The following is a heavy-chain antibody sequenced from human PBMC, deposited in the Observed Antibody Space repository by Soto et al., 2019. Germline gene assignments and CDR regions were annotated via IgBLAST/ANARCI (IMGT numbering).Heavy chain of an antibody. J-gene: IGHJ3*02. CDR3: AREGGTYYDDIWGSYRYGAFDI. V-gene: IGHV1-3*01. D-gene: IGHD3-16*02. CDR2: INAGNGNT. Sequence: ASVKVSCKASGYTFTSYAMHWVRQAPGQRLEWMGWINAGNGNTKYSQKFQGRVTITRDTSASTAYMELSSLRSEDTAVYYCAREGGTYYDDIWGSYRYGAFDIWGQATMLTVSS. CDR1: GYTFTSYA.